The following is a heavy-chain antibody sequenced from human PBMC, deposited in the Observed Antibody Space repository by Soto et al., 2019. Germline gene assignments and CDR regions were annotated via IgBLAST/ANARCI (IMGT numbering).Heavy chain of an antibody. Sequence: GGSLRLSCEASGFTFGSYWMHWVRQAPGEGPVWVSRISSSNSTIYYADSVKGRFTISRDNAKNSLYLQMNSLRDEDTAVYYCARVHMITFGGVIVNFDYYYGMDVWGQGTTVTVSS. CDR1: GFTFGSYW. D-gene: IGHD3-16*02. CDR2: ISSSNSTI. J-gene: IGHJ6*02. V-gene: IGHV3-48*02. CDR3: ARVHMITFGGVIVNFDYYYGMDV.